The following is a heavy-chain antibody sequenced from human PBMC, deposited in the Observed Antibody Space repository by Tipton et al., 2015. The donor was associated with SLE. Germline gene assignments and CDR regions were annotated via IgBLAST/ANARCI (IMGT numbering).Heavy chain of an antibody. CDR1: SYSISSDYY. Sequence: TLSLTCAVSSYSISSDYYWGWTRQPPGKGLEWIGSIHHSGTTHHNPSLKSRITISIDTSKNEFSLKLSSVSAADTAIYYCARVLHGSGTYYDDAFDIWGQGTLVTVSS. J-gene: IGHJ3*02. D-gene: IGHD3-10*01. CDR2: IHHSGTT. V-gene: IGHV4-38-2*01. CDR3: ARVLHGSGTYYDDAFDI.